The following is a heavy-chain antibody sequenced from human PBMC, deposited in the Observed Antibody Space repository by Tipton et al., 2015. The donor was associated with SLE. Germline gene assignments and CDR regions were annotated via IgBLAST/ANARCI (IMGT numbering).Heavy chain of an antibody. D-gene: IGHD6-13*01. CDR2: ISYDGSNK. CDR1: GFTFSSYA. V-gene: IGHV3-30-3*01. J-gene: IGHJ4*02. Sequence: SLRLSCSASGFTFSSYAMHWVRQAPGKGLEWVAVISYDGSNKYYADSVKGRFTISRDNSKNTLYLQMNSLRAEDTAVYYCARDSSSWRAFYYWGQGTLVTVSS. CDR3: ARDSSSWRAFYY.